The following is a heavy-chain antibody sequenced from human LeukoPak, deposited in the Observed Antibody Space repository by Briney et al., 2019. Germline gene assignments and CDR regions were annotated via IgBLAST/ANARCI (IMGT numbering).Heavy chain of an antibody. V-gene: IGHV4-59*08. Sequence: SETLSLTCTVSGGSISTYYWSWIRQPPGKGLEWIGYIYYSGSINYYPSLKSRVTISVDTSKNQFSLKLSSVTAADTAVYYCARSRGYSYGTTFLDYWGQGTLVTVSS. CDR2: IYYSGSI. CDR1: GGSISTYY. CDR3: ARSRGYSYGTTFLDY. J-gene: IGHJ4*02. D-gene: IGHD5-18*01.